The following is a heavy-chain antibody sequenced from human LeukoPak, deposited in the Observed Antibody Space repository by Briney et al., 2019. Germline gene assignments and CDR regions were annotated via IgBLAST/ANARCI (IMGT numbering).Heavy chain of an antibody. V-gene: IGHV4-39*01. J-gene: IGHJ5*02. CDR3: ARHGNSGWFRNWFDP. CDR2: ISYSGGT. CDR1: GGSISSSNYY. D-gene: IGHD6-19*01. Sequence: SETLSLTCTASGGSISSSNYYWGWIRQPPGMGPEWIGSISYSGGTFYNPSLKSRVIISVDTSKNQFSLKLTSLTAADTALYYCARHGNSGWFRNWFDPWGQGTLVTVSS.